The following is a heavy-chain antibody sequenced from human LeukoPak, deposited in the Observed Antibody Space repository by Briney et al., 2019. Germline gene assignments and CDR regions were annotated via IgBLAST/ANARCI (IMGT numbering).Heavy chain of an antibody. J-gene: IGHJ4*02. CDR3: ARSTIAAAGNVEY. Sequence: SETLSLTCTVSGGSISSYYWSWIRQAPGKGLEWIGYMYYSGSTGRSINYNPSLKSRVTISVDTSKNQFSLKLSSVTAADTAMYYCARSTIAAAGNVEYWGQGTLVTVSS. CDR1: GGSISSYY. V-gene: IGHV4-59*01. D-gene: IGHD6-13*01. CDR2: MYYSGSTGRSI.